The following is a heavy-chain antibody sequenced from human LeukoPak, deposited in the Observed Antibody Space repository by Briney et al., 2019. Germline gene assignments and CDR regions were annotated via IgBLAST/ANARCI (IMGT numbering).Heavy chain of an antibody. CDR2: IYSSGNT. D-gene: IGHD3-22*01. J-gene: IGHJ4*02. CDR3: ARMVYYYDSSGYNYYFHY. Sequence: PGGSLRLSCAASRFTVSSNYMSWVRQAPGKGLEWVLVIYSSGNTYYADSVKGRFTISRDNSKNTLSLQMNGLRAEDTAVYYCARMVYYYDSSGYNYYFHYWGQGTLVTVSS. CDR1: RFTVSSNY. V-gene: IGHV3-66*01.